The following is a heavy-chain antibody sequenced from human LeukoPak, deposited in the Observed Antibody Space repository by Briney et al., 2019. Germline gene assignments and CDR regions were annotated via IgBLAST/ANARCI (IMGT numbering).Heavy chain of an antibody. V-gene: IGHV4-28*01. J-gene: IGHJ4*02. CDR2: IFYSGST. CDR3: ATSTRSPYYFDF. Sequence: SETLSLTCAVSAYSISSDNWWGWIRQPPGKGLEWIGHIFYSGSTYYNPSLKSRVTLSVDTSKNQFSLKLSSVTAVDTAIYYCATSTRSPYYFDFWGQGTLVTVSS. CDR1: AYSISSDNW.